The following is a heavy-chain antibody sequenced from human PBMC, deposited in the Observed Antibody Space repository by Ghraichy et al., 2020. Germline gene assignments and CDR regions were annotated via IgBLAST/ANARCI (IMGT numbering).Heavy chain of an antibody. J-gene: IGHJ4*02. CDR1: GASISTYY. CDR2: IYYTGNS. V-gene: IGHV4-59*08. CDR3: ARHGGEHNSYRELDY. Sequence: SETLSLTCTVSGASISTYYWSWIRQPPGGGLEWIGYIYYTGNSNYNPSLRSRVTMSLDTSKSQFSLKLSSVTAADTAIYYCARHGGEHNSYRELDYWGLGTLVTVSS. D-gene: IGHD3-16*01.